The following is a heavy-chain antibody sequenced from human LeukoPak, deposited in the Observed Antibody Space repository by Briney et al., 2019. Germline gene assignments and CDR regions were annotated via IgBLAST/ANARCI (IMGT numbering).Heavy chain of an antibody. CDR2: ISSSSSYI. V-gene: IGHV3-21*01. Sequence: GGSLRLSCAASGFTFSSYSMNWVRQAPGKGLEWVSSISSSSSYIYYADSVKGRFTISRDNAKNSLYLQMNSLRAEDTAVYYCARDSNPGIVGATPPGYWGQGTLVTVSS. J-gene: IGHJ4*02. D-gene: IGHD1-26*01. CDR1: GFTFSSYS. CDR3: ARDSNPGIVGATPPGY.